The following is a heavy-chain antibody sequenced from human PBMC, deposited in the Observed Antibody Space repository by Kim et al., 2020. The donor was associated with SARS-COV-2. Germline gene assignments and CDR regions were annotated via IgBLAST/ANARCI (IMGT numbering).Heavy chain of an antibody. Sequence: GGSLRLSCAASGFTFSSYAMHWVRQAPGKGLEWVAVISYDGSNKYYADSVKGRFTISRDNSKNTLYLQMNSLRAEDTAVYYCARVKAAAGFGYYYYGMDV. D-gene: IGHD6-13*01. CDR1: GFTFSSYA. J-gene: IGHJ6*01. V-gene: IGHV3-30*04. CDR2: ISYDGSNK. CDR3: ARVKAAAGFGYYYYGMDV.